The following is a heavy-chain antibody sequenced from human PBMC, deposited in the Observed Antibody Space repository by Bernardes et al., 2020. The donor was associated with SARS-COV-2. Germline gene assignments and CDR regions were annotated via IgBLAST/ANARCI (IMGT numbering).Heavy chain of an antibody. CDR2: ISSYNGNT. CDR1: GYTFTSYG. J-gene: IGHJ4*02. D-gene: IGHD3-22*01. V-gene: IGHV1-18*01. Sequence: ASVKVSCKASGYTFTSYGISWVRQAPGQGLEWMGWISSYNGNTNYAQKLQGRVTMTTDTSTSTAYMELRSLRSDDTAVYYCARMGTMIVVVPPDYWGQGTLVTVSS. CDR3: ARMGTMIVVVPPDY.